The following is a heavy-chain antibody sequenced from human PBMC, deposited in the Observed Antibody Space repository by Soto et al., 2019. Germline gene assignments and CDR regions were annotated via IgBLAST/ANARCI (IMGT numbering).Heavy chain of an antibody. Sequence: SETLSLTCDVSGDFLTTYYWNWIRQSPGKGLEWIGYIFYGGHTNYNPSLRGRATISVDTSKNQFSLKLSSVTAADTAVYYCARSPQYSSGWNGGFDYWGQGTVVTVSS. J-gene: IGHJ4*02. CDR2: IFYGGHT. CDR3: ARSPQYSSGWNGGFDY. CDR1: GDFLTTYY. V-gene: IGHV4-59*01. D-gene: IGHD6-19*01.